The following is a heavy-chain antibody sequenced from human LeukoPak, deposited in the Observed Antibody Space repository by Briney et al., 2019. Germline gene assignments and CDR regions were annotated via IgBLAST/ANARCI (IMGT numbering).Heavy chain of an antibody. J-gene: IGHJ5*02. CDR3: ARERNYYGSGSYHSGNWFDP. Sequence: GASVKVSCKASGYTFTSYGISWVRQAPGQGLEWMGWISAYNVNTNYAQKLQGRVTMTTDTSTSTAYMELRSLRSDDTAVYYCARERNYYGSGSYHSGNWFDPWGQGTLVTVSS. D-gene: IGHD3-10*01. CDR2: ISAYNVNT. V-gene: IGHV1-18*01. CDR1: GYTFTSYG.